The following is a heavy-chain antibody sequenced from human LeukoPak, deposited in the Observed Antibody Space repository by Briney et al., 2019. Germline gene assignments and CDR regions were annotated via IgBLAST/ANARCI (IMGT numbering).Heavy chain of an antibody. D-gene: IGHD1-7*01. V-gene: IGHV3-7*01. CDR3: ARERTSLFDY. J-gene: IGHJ4*02. CDR2: IKQDGSDK. CDR1: GFTFSNYW. Sequence: GGSLRLSCAASGFTFSNYWMSWVSQSPGKGLEWVANIKQDGSDKYYLDSVKDRFTISRDSAKNSLYLQMNSLRAEDTAVYYCARERTSLFDYWGQGTLVTVSS.